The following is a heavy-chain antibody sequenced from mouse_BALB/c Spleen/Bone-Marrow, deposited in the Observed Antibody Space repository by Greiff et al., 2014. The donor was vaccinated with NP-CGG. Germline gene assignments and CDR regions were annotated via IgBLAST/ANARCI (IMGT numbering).Heavy chain of an antibody. CDR2: ISSGSSNI. Sequence: EVQLQESGGGLVQPGGPRKLSCAASGFTFSSFGMHWVRQAPEKGLEWVAYISSGSSNIYYADTVKGRFTISRDNPKNTLFLQMTSLRSEDTAMYYCARAAITTVVAGYWGQGTTLTVSS. J-gene: IGHJ2*01. D-gene: IGHD1-1*01. V-gene: IGHV5-17*02. CDR3: ARAAITTVVAGY. CDR1: GFTFSSFG.